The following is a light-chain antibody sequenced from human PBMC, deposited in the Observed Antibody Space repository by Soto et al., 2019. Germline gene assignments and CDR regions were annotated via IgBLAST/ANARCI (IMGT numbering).Light chain of an antibody. CDR1: SSNIGSNT. V-gene: IGLV1-44*01. Sequence: QSVRTPPPSASVTPGERVTISSSGSSSNIGSNTVNWYQQLPGTAPKLLIYSNNQRPSGVPDRFSGSKSGTSASLAISGLQSEDEADYYCAAWYDSSYVFGIGTKVTVL. J-gene: IGLJ1*01. CDR2: SNN. CDR3: AAWYDSSYV.